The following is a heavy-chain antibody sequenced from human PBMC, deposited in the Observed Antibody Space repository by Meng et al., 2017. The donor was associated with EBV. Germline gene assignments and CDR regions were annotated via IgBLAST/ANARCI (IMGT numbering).Heavy chain of an antibody. CDR2: LIPMSDAP. CDR1: GGTFRSDA. Sequence: QVHVVQAGGEVKKPGFSVKVSCKTAGGTFRSDAISWVRQAPGQGLEWMGGLIPMSDAPHYAQKFQGRVTITADESTSTHYMDLSGLRSEDTAVYYCASESGRGFTPDYWGQGTLVTVSS. J-gene: IGHJ4*02. CDR3: ASESGRGFTPDY. D-gene: IGHD3-10*01. V-gene: IGHV1-69*01.